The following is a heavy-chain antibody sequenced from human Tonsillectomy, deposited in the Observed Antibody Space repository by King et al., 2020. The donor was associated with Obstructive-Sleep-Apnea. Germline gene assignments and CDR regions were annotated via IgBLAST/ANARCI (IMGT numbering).Heavy chain of an antibody. V-gene: IGHV4-34*01. J-gene: IGHJ6*02. Sequence: VQLQQWGAGLLKPSETLSLTCGVYGGSFSGHYWSWIRQPPGKGLEWIGEIIPSGRTNSNPSLKSRVTISVDTAKKQFSLKLTSVTAADTAVYYCARGLRSGIGPADSTPYYYYVLDVWGQGTTVTVSS. D-gene: IGHD2-2*01. CDR1: GGSFSGHY. CDR3: ARGLRSGIGPADSTPYYYYVLDV. CDR2: IIPSGRT.